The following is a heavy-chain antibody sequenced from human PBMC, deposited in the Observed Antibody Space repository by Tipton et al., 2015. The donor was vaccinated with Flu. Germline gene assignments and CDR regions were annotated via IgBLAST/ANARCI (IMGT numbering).Heavy chain of an antibody. V-gene: IGHV3-49*04. J-gene: IGHJ4*02. CDR2: IRSKAYGGTT. CDR1: GLTFGAYA. CDR3: TRASYGRCVCSGDFGY. Sequence: QLVQSGGGLVQPGRSLRLSCTASGLTFGAYAMSWVRQAPGKGLEWVGFIRSKAYGGTTEYAASVKGRFTIPRDDSKSIAYLQMNSLKTGDTAVYYCTRASYGRCVCSGDFGYWGQGALVTGSS. D-gene: IGHD3-10*02.